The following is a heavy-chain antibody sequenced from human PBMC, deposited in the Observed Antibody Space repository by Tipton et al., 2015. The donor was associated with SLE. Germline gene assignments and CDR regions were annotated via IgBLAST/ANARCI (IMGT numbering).Heavy chain of an antibody. D-gene: IGHD3-10*01. Sequence: QLVQSGAEVKKPGSSVKVSCKASGGTFSSYAISWVRQAPGQGLEWMGGIIPILGIANYAQKFQGRVTITTDESTSTAYMELSSLRSEDTAVYYCARWFGEPSEFAFDIWGQGTMVTVSS. V-gene: IGHV1-69*05. CDR1: GGTFSSYA. CDR2: IIPILGIA. CDR3: ARWFGEPSEFAFDI. J-gene: IGHJ3*02.